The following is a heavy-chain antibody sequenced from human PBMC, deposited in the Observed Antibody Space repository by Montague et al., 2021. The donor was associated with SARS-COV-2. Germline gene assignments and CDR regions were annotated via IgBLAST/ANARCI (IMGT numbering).Heavy chain of an antibody. D-gene: IGHD4-17*01. CDR2: IDWDDDK. CDR1: GFSLSTSGMC. CDR3: ARMTTVTYPYYYYYGMDV. V-gene: IGHV2-70*01. Sequence: PALVKPTQTLTLTCTFSGFSLSTSGMCVSWIRQPPGKALEWLALIDWDDDKSYSTSLKTRLTISKDTSKNQVVLTMTNMDPVDTATYYCARMTTVTYPYYYYYGMDVWGQGTTVTVSS. J-gene: IGHJ6*02.